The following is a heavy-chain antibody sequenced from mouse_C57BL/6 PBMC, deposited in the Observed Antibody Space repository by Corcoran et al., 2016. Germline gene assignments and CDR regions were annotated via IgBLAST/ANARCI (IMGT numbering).Heavy chain of an antibody. J-gene: IGHJ3*01. V-gene: IGHV8-12*01. D-gene: IGHD1-1*02. Sequence: QVTLKESGPGILQSSQTLSLTCSFSGFSLSTSGMGVSWIRQPSGKGLEWLAHIYWDDDKRYNPSLKSRLTISKDTSRNQVFLKTTSVDTADTATYYCARSYGHLEAWFAYWGQGTLVTVSA. CDR3: ARSYGHLEAWFAY. CDR1: GFSLSTSGMG. CDR2: IYWDDDK.